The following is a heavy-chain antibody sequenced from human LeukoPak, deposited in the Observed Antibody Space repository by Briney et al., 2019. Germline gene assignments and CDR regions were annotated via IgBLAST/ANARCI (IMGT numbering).Heavy chain of an antibody. Sequence: GASVKVSCKASGYTFTGYYMHWVRQAPGQGLEWMGWINPNSGGTNYAQKFQGRVTMTRDTSISTAYMELSRLRSDDTAVYYCARVPSFYYDFWSGYVGGFDYWGQGTLVTVSS. CDR1: GYTFTGYY. CDR2: INPNSGGT. J-gene: IGHJ4*02. V-gene: IGHV1-2*02. CDR3: ARVPSFYYDFWSGYVGGFDY. D-gene: IGHD3-3*01.